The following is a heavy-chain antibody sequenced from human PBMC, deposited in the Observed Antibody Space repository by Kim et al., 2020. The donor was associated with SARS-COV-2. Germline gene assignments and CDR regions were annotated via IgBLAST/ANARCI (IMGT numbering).Heavy chain of an antibody. CDR3: ARDHDSSGWYNWFDP. CDR2: IYYSGST. V-gene: IGHV4-59*01. J-gene: IGHJ5*02. CDR1: GGSISSYY. Sequence: SETLSLTCTVSGGSISSYYWSWIRQSPGKGLEWIGYIYYSGSTNYNPSLKSRVTISVDTFKNQFSLKLSSETAADTAVYYCARDHDSSGWYNWFDPGGQG. D-gene: IGHD6-19*01.